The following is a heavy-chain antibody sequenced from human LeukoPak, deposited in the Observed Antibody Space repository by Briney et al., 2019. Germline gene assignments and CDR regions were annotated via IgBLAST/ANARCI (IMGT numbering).Heavy chain of an antibody. D-gene: IGHD3-22*01. V-gene: IGHV1-18*01. J-gene: IGHJ4*02. Sequence: ASVKVSCKASGYIFINYGISWVRQAPGQGLEWMGWISAYNGNTNYAQKLQGRVTMTTDTSTSTAYMELRSLRSDDTAVYYCARERYYDSSGYAPLDYWGQGTLVTVSS. CDR3: ARERYYDSSGYAPLDY. CDR1: GYIFINYG. CDR2: ISAYNGNT.